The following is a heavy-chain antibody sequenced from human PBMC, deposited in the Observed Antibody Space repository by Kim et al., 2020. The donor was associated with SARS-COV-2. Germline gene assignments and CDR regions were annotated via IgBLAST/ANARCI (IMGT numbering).Heavy chain of an antibody. D-gene: IGHD5-12*01. Sequence: SETLSLTCTVSGGSLNNYYWSWIRQPPGKGLEWIGYIHATGFTKYNPSLNSRVTISIDLSKKQFSLKLRSVTAADTALYHCARHPVDGWVDPWGQGTLVT. CDR3: ARHPVDGWVDP. J-gene: IGHJ5*02. CDR2: IHATGFT. V-gene: IGHV4-59*08. CDR1: GGSLNNYY.